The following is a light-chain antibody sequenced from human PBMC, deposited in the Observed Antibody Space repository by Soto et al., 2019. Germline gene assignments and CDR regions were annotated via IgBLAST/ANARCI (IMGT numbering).Light chain of an antibody. Sequence: EIVMTQSPATLSVSPGERATLSCRAGQSVSSNLAWYQQKPGQAPRLLIYGASTRATGIPARFSGSGSGTDFTLTISSLQSEDFAVYYCQQYNNWLWTFGQGTKVDIK. J-gene: IGKJ1*01. V-gene: IGKV3-15*01. CDR1: QSVSSN. CDR2: GAS. CDR3: QQYNNWLWT.